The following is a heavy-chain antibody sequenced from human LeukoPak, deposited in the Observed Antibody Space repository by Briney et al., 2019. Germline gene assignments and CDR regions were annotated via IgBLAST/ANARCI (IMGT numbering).Heavy chain of an antibody. CDR2: IIPIFGTA. Sequence: AVKVSCQASGGTFSSYAISWVRQAPGQGLEWMGGIIPIFGTANYAQKFQGRVTITADESTSTAYMELSSLRSEDTAVYYCARDIGDGIHRYSSGWHPGGNYFDYWGQGTLVTVSS. D-gene: IGHD6-19*01. CDR1: GGTFSSYA. V-gene: IGHV1-69*01. J-gene: IGHJ4*02. CDR3: ARDIGDGIHRYSSGWHPGGNYFDY.